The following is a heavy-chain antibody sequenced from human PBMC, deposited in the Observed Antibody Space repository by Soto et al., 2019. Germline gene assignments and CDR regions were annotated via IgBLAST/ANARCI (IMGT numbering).Heavy chain of an antibody. J-gene: IGHJ4*02. CDR2: INPNGGST. V-gene: IGHV1-46*01. D-gene: IGHD2-15*01. CDR1: GYTFTTYY. Sequence: QVQLVQSGAEVKRPGASVKVSCKASGYTFTTYYMHWVRQAPGQGLEWLGIINPNGGSTTYAQKFKGRVTMTRDTSTSTVYLELSSQRSEDTAVYYCARAGHCSGGTCVHGNCDYWGQGTLVTVSA. CDR3: ARAGHCSGGTCVHGNCDY.